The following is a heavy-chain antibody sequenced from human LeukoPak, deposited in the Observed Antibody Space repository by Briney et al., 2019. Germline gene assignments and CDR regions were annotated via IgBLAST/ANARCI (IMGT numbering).Heavy chain of an antibody. CDR1: GFTFSSYS. Sequence: GGSLRLSCAASGFTFSSYSMNWVRQAPGKGLEWVSYISSSSSTIYYADSVKGRFTISRDNAKNSLYLQMNSLRAGDTAVYYCARFHYDFWSGFVYWGQGTLVTVSS. CDR3: ARFHYDFWSGFVY. V-gene: IGHV3-48*01. CDR2: ISSSSSTI. J-gene: IGHJ4*02. D-gene: IGHD3-3*01.